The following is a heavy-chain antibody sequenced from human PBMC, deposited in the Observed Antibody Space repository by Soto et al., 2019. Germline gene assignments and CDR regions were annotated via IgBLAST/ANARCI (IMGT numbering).Heavy chain of an antibody. J-gene: IGHJ5*02. CDR2: ISGGGRFT. D-gene: IGHD2-2*01. CDR1: GFTFSTNA. V-gene: IGHV3-23*01. CDR3: ARFGPTYHFGP. Sequence: EEQLLESGGGLVQSGGSLRLSCAASGFTFSTNAMNWVRQAPGKGLEWVSGISGGGRFTYYADSVKGRFTISRDDSKKLLFLPMNPPKEEDTAVYFCARFGPTYHFGPLGQGSLVTVSS.